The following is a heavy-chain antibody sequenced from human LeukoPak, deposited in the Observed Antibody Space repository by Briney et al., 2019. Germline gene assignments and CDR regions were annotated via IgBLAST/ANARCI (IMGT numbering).Heavy chain of an antibody. J-gene: IGHJ6*02. CDR2: IWYDGSNK. CDR1: GFTFSSYG. D-gene: IGHD3-22*01. Sequence: PGGSLRLSCAASGFTFSSYGMHWVRQAPGKGLEWVAVIWYDGSNKYYADSVKGRFTISRDNSKNTLYLQMNSLRAEDTAVYYCAKATLAKTVVRSGMDVWGQGTTVTVSS. V-gene: IGHV3-33*06. CDR3: AKATLAKTVVRSGMDV.